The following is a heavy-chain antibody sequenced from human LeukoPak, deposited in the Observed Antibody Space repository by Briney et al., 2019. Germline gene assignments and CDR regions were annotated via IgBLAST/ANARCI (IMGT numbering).Heavy chain of an antibody. J-gene: IGHJ4*02. CDR2: ISAYNGDT. Sequence: ASVKVSCTASGYTFTSYGISWVRQAPGQGLEWMGWISAYNGDTNYAQKLQGRVTMTTDTSTSTDYMELRSLRSDDTAVYYCARDYVDTAIVDYFDYWGQGTLVTVSS. D-gene: IGHD5-18*01. CDR3: ARDYVDTAIVDYFDY. V-gene: IGHV1-18*01. CDR1: GYTFTSYG.